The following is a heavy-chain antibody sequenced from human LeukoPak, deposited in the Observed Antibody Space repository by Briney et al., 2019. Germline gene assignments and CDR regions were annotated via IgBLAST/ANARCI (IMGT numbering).Heavy chain of an antibody. D-gene: IGHD6-19*01. J-gene: IGHJ4*02. Sequence: ASVKVSCKASGYTFTSYDINWVRQATGQGLEWMGWMNSNSGNTDYAQKFQGRVTMTRNTSISTAYMELSSLRSDDTAVYYCARDLKMGYSSGRYSWGTGSSNDYWGQGTLVTVSS. CDR2: MNSNSGNT. CDR3: ARDLKMGYSSGRYSWGTGSSNDY. V-gene: IGHV1-8*01. CDR1: GYTFTSYD.